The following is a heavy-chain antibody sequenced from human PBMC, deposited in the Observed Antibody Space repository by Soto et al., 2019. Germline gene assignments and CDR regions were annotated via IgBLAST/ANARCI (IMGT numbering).Heavy chain of an antibody. CDR1: GFTFSNAW. J-gene: IGHJ6*04. CDR2: IKSKTDGGTT. D-gene: IGHD4-17*01. CDR3: PCHWPPYKDYGKGMDV. Sequence: PGGSLRLSCAASGFTFSNAWMNWVRQAPGKGLEWVGRIKSKTDGGTTDYAAPVKGRFTISRDDSKNTLYLQMNSLKTEDTAVFYCPCHWPPYKDYGKGMDVGGKGTTAPVS. V-gene: IGHV3-15*07.